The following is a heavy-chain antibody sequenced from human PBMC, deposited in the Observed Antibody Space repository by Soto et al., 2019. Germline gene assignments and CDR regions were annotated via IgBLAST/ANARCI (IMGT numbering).Heavy chain of an antibody. Sequence: ASVKVSCKASGYTFTSYYMHWVRQAPGQGLEWMGIINPSGGSTSYAQKFQGRVTMTRDTSTSTVYMELSSLRSEDTAVYYCARVYCSSTSCYGIAHYGMDVWGQGTTVTVSS. CDR1: GYTFTSYY. J-gene: IGHJ6*02. D-gene: IGHD2-2*01. CDR3: ARVYCSSTSCYGIAHYGMDV. V-gene: IGHV1-46*01. CDR2: INPSGGST.